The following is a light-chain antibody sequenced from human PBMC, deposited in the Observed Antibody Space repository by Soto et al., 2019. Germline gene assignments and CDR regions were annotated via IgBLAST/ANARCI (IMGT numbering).Light chain of an antibody. CDR1: SSDVGSYNL. CDR2: DVS. Sequence: QSVLTQPASVSGSPGQSITISCTGTSSDVGSYNLVSWYQQHPGKAPKLMIYDVSNRPSGVSNRFSGSKSGNTASLTFSGLQAEDEADYYCSSYTSSSTYVFGTGTKVTVL. CDR3: SSYTSSSTYV. V-gene: IGLV2-14*02. J-gene: IGLJ1*01.